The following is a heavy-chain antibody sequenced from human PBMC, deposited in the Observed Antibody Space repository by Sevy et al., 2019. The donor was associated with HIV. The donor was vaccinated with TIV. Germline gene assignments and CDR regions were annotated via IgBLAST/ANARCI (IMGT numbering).Heavy chain of an antibody. CDR1: GGTFSSYA. CDR3: AITGTSGRDAFDI. CDR2: IIPIFGTA. J-gene: IGHJ3*02. D-gene: IGHD1-7*01. Sequence: ASVKVTSKASGGTFSSYAISWVRQAPGQGLEWMGGIIPIFGTANYAQKFQGRVTITADKSTSTAYMELSSLRSEDTAVYYCAITGTSGRDAFDIWGQGTMVTVSS. V-gene: IGHV1-69*06.